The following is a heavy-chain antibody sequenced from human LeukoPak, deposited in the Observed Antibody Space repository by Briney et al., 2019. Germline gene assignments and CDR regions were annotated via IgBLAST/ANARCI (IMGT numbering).Heavy chain of an antibody. CDR2: INGGGDNT. CDR1: GFTSSTSA. Sequence: GGSLRLSCAASGFTSSTSAMSWVRQAPGKGLEWVSAINGGGDNTYYAESVKGRFTISRDNSKNTLFLQMNTLRAEDTAVYYCAKGAAGVNRVFDYWGQGTLVTVSS. CDR3: AKGAAGVNRVFDY. J-gene: IGHJ4*02. D-gene: IGHD6-19*01. V-gene: IGHV3-23*01.